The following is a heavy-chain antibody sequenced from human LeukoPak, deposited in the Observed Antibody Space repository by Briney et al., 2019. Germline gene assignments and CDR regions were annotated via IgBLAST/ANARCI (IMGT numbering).Heavy chain of an antibody. CDR3: ARSGALWFGELQDGWFDP. J-gene: IGHJ5*02. Sequence: ASVKVSCKASGGTFSSYAISWVRQAPGQGLEWMGRIIPILGIANYAQKFQGRVTITADKSTSTAYMELSSLRSEDTAVYYCARSGALWFGELQDGWFDPWGQGTLVTVSS. CDR1: GGTFSSYA. CDR2: IIPILGIA. V-gene: IGHV1-69*04. D-gene: IGHD3-10*01.